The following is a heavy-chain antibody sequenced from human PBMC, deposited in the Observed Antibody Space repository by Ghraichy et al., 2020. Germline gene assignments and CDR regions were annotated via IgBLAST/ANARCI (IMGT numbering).Heavy chain of an antibody. CDR1: GDSMRNYH. CDR2: IYFSGRT. V-gene: IGHV4-59*01. D-gene: IGHD3-10*01. J-gene: IGHJ6*02. Sequence: SETLSLTCSVSGDSMRNYHWSWIRQPPGRGLEWIGFIYFSGRTHYNPSLKSRVTMSMDTSKNQFSLKLRSVTASDRAIFYCARARARGYDDSGSYIRYYSNYGMDVWGQGTTVTVSS. CDR3: ARARARGYDDSGSYIRYYSNYGMDV.